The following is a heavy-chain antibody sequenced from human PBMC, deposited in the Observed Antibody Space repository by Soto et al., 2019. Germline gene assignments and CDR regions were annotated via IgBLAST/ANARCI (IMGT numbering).Heavy chain of an antibody. CDR1: SVSNAW. V-gene: IGHV3-15*07. CDR2: IKSKTDGGTT. J-gene: IGHJ3*02. D-gene: IGHD3-22*01. Sequence: SVSNAWMNWVRQAPGKGLEWVGRIKSKTDGGTTDYAAPMKGRFTISRDDSKNTLYLQMNSLKTEDTAVYYCTTGSTMIVVVRVAFDIWGQGTMVTVSS. CDR3: TTGSTMIVVVRVAFDI.